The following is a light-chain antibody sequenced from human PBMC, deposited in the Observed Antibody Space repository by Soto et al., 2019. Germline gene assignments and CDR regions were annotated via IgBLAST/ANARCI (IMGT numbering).Light chain of an antibody. CDR3: QQYNNWPQT. CDR1: QSISSSY. J-gene: IGKJ1*01. V-gene: IGKV3-15*01. Sequence: EIVLTQSPGTLSLSPGARATLSCRASQSISSSYLAWYQQKPGQAPRLLIYGTSTRATGIPARFSGSGSGTEFTLTISSLQSEDFAVYYCQQYNNWPQTFGQGTKVDIK. CDR2: GTS.